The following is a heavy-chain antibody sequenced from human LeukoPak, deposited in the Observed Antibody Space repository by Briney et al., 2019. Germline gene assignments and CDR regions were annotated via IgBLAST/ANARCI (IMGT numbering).Heavy chain of an antibody. CDR2: IIPIFGTA. CDR3: ARRPNDGESGYYYVNWFDP. D-gene: IGHD3-22*01. Sequence: GASVKVSCKASGGTFSSYAISWVRQAPGQGLEWTGGIIPIFGTANYTQKFQGRVTITADESTSTAYMELSSLRSEDMAVYYCARRPNDGESGYYYVNWFDPWGQGTLVTVSS. CDR1: GGTFSSYA. V-gene: IGHV1-69*13. J-gene: IGHJ5*02.